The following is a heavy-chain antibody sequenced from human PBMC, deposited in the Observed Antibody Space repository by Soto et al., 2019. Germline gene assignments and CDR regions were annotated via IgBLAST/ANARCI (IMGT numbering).Heavy chain of an antibody. CDR2: IYSGGST. CDR1: GFTVSSNY. V-gene: IGHV3-66*01. D-gene: IGHD3-3*01. J-gene: IGHJ3*02. Sequence: GGSLRLSCAASGFTVSSNYMSWVRQAPGKGLEWVSVIYSGGSTYYADSVKGRFTISRDNSKNTLYLQMNSLRAEDTAVYYCARIDFWSGYYLMAFDIWGQGTMVTVSS. CDR3: ARIDFWSGYYLMAFDI.